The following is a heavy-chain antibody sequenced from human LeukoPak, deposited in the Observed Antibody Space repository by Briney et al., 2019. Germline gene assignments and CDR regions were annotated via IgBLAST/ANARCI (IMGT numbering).Heavy chain of an antibody. J-gene: IGHJ4*02. D-gene: IGHD3-3*01. Sequence: GGSLRLSCVASGFPFSSYWMTWVRQAPGKGLGWVAVIWYDGSNKYYADSVKGRFTIPRDNSKNTLYLQMNSLRAEDTAVYYCAREPPHTIFGVVIIPYFDYWGQGTLVTVSS. CDR1: GFPFSSYW. CDR2: IWYDGSNK. CDR3: AREPPHTIFGVVIIPYFDY. V-gene: IGHV3-33*08.